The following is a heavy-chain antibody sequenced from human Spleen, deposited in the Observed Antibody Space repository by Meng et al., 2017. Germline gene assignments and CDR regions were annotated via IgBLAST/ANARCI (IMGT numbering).Heavy chain of an antibody. CDR3: ARASEYYDYLWGSFHY. CDR1: GYTFSTYA. CDR2: INAANGGT. D-gene: IGHD3-16*01. J-gene: IGHJ4*02. V-gene: IGHV1-3*01. Sequence: QVKLVQSGAEVKKPGASVKVSCKTSGYTFSTYAIHWVRQAPGQRLEWMGRINAANGGTKYSQKFRDRVIITRDTSASTAYMELSSLRSEDTAVYYCARASEYYDYLWGSFHYWGQGTLVTVSS.